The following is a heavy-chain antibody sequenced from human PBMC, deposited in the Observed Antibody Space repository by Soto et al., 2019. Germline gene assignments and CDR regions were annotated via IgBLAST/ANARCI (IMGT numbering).Heavy chain of an antibody. Sequence: SETLSLTCTVSGGSISSYYWSWIRQPPGKGLEWIGYIYYSGSTNYNPPLKSRVTISVDTSKNQFSLKLSSVTAADTAVYYCARVMITFGGVIDQIDYWGQGTLVTVSS. CDR1: GGSISSYY. D-gene: IGHD3-16*02. CDR2: IYYSGST. V-gene: IGHV4-59*08. CDR3: ARVMITFGGVIDQIDY. J-gene: IGHJ4*02.